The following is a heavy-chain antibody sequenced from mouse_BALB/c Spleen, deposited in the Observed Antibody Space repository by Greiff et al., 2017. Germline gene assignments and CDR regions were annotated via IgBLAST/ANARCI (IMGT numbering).Heavy chain of an antibody. D-gene: IGHD1-1*01. J-gene: IGHJ4*01. CDR1: GYTFTSYW. Sequence: QVQLQQSGAELARPGASVKLSCKASGYTFTSYWMQWVKQRPGQGLEWIGAIYPGDGDTRYTQKFKGKATLTADKSSSTAYMQLSSLASEDSAVYYCARGDYYGSRKAMDYWGQGTSVTVSS. CDR3: ARGDYYGSRKAMDY. CDR2: IYPGDGDT. V-gene: IGHV1-87*01.